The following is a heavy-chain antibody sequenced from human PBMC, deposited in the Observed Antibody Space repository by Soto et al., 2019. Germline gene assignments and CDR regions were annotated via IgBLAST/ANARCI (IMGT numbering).Heavy chain of an antibody. J-gene: IGHJ4*02. V-gene: IGHV3-30-3*01. CDR2: ISSDGSTK. CDR1: GFTFSTYV. Sequence: QVQLVESGGGVVQPGRSLRLSCAGSGFTFSTYVMHWVRQAPGKGLEWVAVISSDGSTKYYADSVKGRFTISRDNSINTLYLQMSSLRPEDTAVYHCATINLAVTTIDHWGQGTLVTVFS. D-gene: IGHD4-4*01. CDR3: ATINLAVTTIDH.